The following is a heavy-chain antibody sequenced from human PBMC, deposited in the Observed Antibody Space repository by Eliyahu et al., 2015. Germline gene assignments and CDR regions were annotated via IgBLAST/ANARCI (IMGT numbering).Heavy chain of an antibody. Sequence: EVQLVQSGAEVKKPGESLRISCRGSGYDFXSYWLAWVRPMPGKGLEWMGFIHPSDSETRYSPSFQGQVIISSDKSIGTAYLQWRSVKSADTSMYYCARLENSALGAFDVWGQGTLVTVSS. D-gene: IGHD1-1*01. CDR3: ARLENSALGAFDV. CDR1: GYDFXSYW. J-gene: IGHJ3*01. V-gene: IGHV5-51*01. CDR2: IHPSDSET.